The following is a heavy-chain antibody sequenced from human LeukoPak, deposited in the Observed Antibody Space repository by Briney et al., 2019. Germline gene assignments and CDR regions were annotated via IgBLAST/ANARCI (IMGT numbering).Heavy chain of an antibody. V-gene: IGHV3-23*01. D-gene: IGHD3-22*01. Sequence: GGSLRLSCAASGFTFSIYAMSWVRQAPGKGLHWVSSITSSGDGTYYADSVKGRFTISRDNSENMLYLQMNSLRVEDTAVYFCAKDRPNYYGSNGHYYRRDGDYWGQGTPVTVSS. CDR1: GFTFSIYA. CDR3: AKDRPNYYGSNGHYYRRDGDY. J-gene: IGHJ4*02. CDR2: ITSSGDGT.